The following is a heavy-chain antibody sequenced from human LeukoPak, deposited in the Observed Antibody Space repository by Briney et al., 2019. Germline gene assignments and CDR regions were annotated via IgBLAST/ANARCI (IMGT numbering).Heavy chain of an antibody. CDR2: INAGNGDT. CDR3: TKSRGVITWFDP. Sequence: ASVKVSCKASGYTFTSYTFHWVRQAPGQRLEWMGWINAGNGDTKYLQKFQGRVTITRDTSANTAYMELSSLRSEDTAVYYCTKSRGVITWFDPWGQGTLVTVSS. CDR1: GYTFTSYT. D-gene: IGHD3-10*01. J-gene: IGHJ5*02. V-gene: IGHV1-3*01.